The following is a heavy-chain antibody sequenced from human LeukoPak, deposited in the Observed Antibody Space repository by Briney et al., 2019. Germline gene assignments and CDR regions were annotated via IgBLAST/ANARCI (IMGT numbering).Heavy chain of an antibody. V-gene: IGHV3-23*01. CDR3: AKDPFHWGTIYFDY. D-gene: IGHD7-27*01. CDR1: GFTFNSYA. CDR2: ISGSGDNT. J-gene: IGHJ4*02. Sequence: GGSLRLSCAASGFTFNSYATSWVRQAPGKGLEWVSSISGSGDNTFYADSVKGRFTISRDNSKSTLYLQINSLRAEDTAVYYCAKDPFHWGTIYFDYWGQGTLVTVSS.